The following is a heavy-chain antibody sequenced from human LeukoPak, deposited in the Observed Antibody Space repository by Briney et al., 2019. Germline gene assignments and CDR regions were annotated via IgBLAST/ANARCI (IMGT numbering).Heavy chain of an antibody. V-gene: IGHV4-39*07. CDR3: ARDRNYYGSGSYLDY. D-gene: IGHD3-10*01. CDR2: IYYSGSA. Sequence: PSETLSLTCTVSGGSIRSSTYYWGWIRQPPGKGLEWIGNIYYSGSAYYNPSLKSRVTISVNTSKNQFSLKLSSVTAADTAVYYCARDRNYYGSGSYLDYWGQGTLVTVSS. J-gene: IGHJ4*02. CDR1: GGSIRSSTYY.